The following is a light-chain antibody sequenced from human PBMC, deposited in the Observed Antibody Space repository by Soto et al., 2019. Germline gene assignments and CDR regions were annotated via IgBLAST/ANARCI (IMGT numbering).Light chain of an antibody. Sequence: SALTQPASVSGSPGQSITISCAGSSTDVGGYKYVSWYQQHPGRAPKLMIYDVSNRPSGVSYRFSGSKSDNTASLTISGLQAEDEADYYCSSYTSSGTYVFGTGTKLTVL. V-gene: IGLV2-14*03. CDR3: SSYTSSGTYV. J-gene: IGLJ1*01. CDR2: DVS. CDR1: STDVGGYKY.